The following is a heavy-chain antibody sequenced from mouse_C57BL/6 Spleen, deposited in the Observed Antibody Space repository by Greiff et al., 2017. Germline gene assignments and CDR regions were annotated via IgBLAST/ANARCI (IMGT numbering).Heavy chain of an antibody. Sequence: QVQLQQSGAELVKPGASVKLSCKASGYTFTSYWMQWVKQRPGQGLEWIGEIDPSDSYTNYNQKFKGKATLTVDTSSSTAYMQLSSLTSEDSAVYYCGTGTYYAMDYWGQGTSVTVSS. D-gene: IGHD4-1*01. J-gene: IGHJ4*01. V-gene: IGHV1-50*01. CDR3: GTGTYYAMDY. CDR1: GYTFTSYW. CDR2: IDPSDSYT.